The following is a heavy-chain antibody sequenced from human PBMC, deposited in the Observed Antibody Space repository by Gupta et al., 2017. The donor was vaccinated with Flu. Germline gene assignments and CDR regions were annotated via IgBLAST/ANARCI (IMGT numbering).Heavy chain of an antibody. Sequence: AISWVRQAPGQGLEWMGGIIPIFGTANYAQKFQGRVTITADESTSTAYMELSSLRSEDTAVYYCARDPAEGYYYYYGMDVWGQGTTVTVSS. CDR1: A. J-gene: IGHJ6*02. CDR3: ARDPAEGYYYYYGMDV. V-gene: IGHV1-69*01. CDR2: IIPIFGTA.